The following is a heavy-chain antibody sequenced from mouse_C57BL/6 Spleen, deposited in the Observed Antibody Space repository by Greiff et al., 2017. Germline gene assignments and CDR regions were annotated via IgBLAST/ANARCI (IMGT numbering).Heavy chain of an antibody. Sequence: EVQLQQSGPELVKPGDSVKISCKASGYSFTGYFMNWVMQSHGKSLEWIGRINPYNGDTFYNQKFKGKATLTVDKSSSTAHMELRSLTSEDSAVYYCARNDGNYHLAYWGQGTLVTVSA. CDR3: ARNDGNYHLAY. V-gene: IGHV1-20*01. CDR1: GYSFTGYF. D-gene: IGHD2-3*01. CDR2: INPYNGDT. J-gene: IGHJ3*01.